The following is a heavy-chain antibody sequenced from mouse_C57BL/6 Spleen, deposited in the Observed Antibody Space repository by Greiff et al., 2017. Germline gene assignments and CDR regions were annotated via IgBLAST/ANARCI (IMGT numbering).Heavy chain of an antibody. J-gene: IGHJ1*03. V-gene: IGHV1-69*01. Sequence: VQLQQSGAELVMPGASVKLSCKASGYTFTSYWMHWVKQRPGQGLEWIGEIDPSDSYTNYNQKFKGKSTLTVDKSSSTAYMQLSSLTSEDSAVYYCARSGYYYGSSHRYFDVWGTGTTVTVSS. CDR1: GYTFTSYW. CDR3: ARSGYYYGSSHRYFDV. CDR2: IDPSDSYT. D-gene: IGHD1-1*01.